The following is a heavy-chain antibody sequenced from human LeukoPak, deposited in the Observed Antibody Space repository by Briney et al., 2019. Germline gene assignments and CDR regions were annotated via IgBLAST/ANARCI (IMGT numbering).Heavy chain of an antibody. V-gene: IGHV3-30*02. CDR2: RRYDGSNK. CDR3: AKDQSPGHYYDSSGYFDY. J-gene: IGHJ4*02. CDR1: GFNFSSYG. D-gene: IGHD3-22*01. Sequence: GGSLRLSCAASGFNFSSYGMHWVRQAPGKGLEWVAFRRYDGSNKYYADSVKGRFTISRDNSKNTLYLQMNNLRPEDTAVYNCAKDQSPGHYYDSSGYFDYWGQGTLVTVSS.